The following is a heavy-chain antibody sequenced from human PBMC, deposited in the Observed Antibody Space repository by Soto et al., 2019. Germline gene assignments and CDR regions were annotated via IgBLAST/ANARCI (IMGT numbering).Heavy chain of an antibody. CDR3: ATEVAGAVGEYDY. Sequence: QVQVVQSGAEVKKPGASVKVSCKTSGYTFTTYGIGWVRQAPGQGLEWMGWISGANGHTNYAQNVQGRVTVTTDTSTSTAYMEMRSLRSDDTAVDYCATEVAGAVGEYDYWGQGTLVNVSS. D-gene: IGHD6-13*01. J-gene: IGHJ4*02. CDR1: GYTFTTYG. V-gene: IGHV1-18*01. CDR2: ISGANGHT.